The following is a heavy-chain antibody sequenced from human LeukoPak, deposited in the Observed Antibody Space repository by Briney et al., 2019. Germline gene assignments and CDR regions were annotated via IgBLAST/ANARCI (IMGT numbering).Heavy chain of an antibody. CDR1: GFTVSSNY. D-gene: IGHD1-7*01. V-gene: IGHV3-53*01. CDR2: IYSGGST. J-gene: IGHJ5*02. Sequence: GGSLRLSCAASGFTVSSNYMSWVRQAPGKGLEWVSVIYSGGSTYYADSVKGRFTISRDNSKNTLYLQMNSLRAEDTAVYYCAKDMHWNYVGGQNWFDPWGQGTLVTVSS. CDR3: AKDMHWNYVGGQNWFDP.